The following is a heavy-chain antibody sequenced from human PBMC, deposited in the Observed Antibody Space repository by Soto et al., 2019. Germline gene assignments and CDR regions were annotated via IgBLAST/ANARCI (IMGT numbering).Heavy chain of an antibody. D-gene: IGHD1-26*01. Sequence: QVQLVQSGAEVKKPGASVKVSCKPSGYTFTSYGITWVRQAPGQGLEWMGWISGYNGDTHYAQKLQGRVTMTTDTSPGAAYMELMSLRSDDTAMYYCARVCSVSNYWPRGLEYLGQGTLVTVSS. CDR2: ISGYNGDT. CDR3: ARVCSVSNYWPRGLEY. V-gene: IGHV1-18*01. J-gene: IGHJ4*02. CDR1: GYTFTSYG.